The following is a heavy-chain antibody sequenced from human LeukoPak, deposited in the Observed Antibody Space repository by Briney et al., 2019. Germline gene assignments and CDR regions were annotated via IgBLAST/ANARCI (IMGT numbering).Heavy chain of an antibody. CDR1: GSTFSNYW. D-gene: IGHD2-15*01. V-gene: IGHV3-7*05. Sequence: GGSLRLSCAASGSTFSNYWMTWVRQAPGKGLEWVANIKQDGSDKYYVDSVKGRFTISRDNAKNSLYLQMNSLRVEDTAVYYCARYGGSSRTYDYWGQGSLVTVSS. J-gene: IGHJ4*02. CDR3: ARYGGSSRTYDY. CDR2: IKQDGSDK.